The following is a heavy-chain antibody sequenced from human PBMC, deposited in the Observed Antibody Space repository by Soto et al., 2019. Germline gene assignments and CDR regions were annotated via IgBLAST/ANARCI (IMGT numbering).Heavy chain of an antibody. J-gene: IGHJ4*02. CDR2: ISGSGGST. CDR3: AKDRGHIVVVTAIYFDY. V-gene: IGHV3-23*01. Sequence: PGGSLRLSCAASGFTFSSYAMSWVRQAPGKGLEWVSAISGSGGSTYYADSVKGRFTISRDNSKNTLYLQMNSLRAEDTAVYYCAKDRGHIVVVTAIYFDYWGQGTLVTVSS. CDR1: GFTFSSYA. D-gene: IGHD2-21*02.